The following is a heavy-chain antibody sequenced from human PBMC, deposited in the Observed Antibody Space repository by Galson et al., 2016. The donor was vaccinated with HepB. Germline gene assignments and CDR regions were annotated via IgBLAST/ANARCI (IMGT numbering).Heavy chain of an antibody. CDR3: ARAYFDYDGSGSPPRGY. V-gene: IGHV4-34*01. Sequence: LTCAVYGGSLSGYYWSWIRQPPGKGLEWIGEIDQSGSTNYNPSLKSRVTLSVDTSKSRFSLNLRSVTAADTAVYYCARAYFDYDGSGSPPRGYWGQGTLVTVSS. D-gene: IGHD3-10*01. CDR1: GGSLSGYY. CDR2: IDQSGST. J-gene: IGHJ4*02.